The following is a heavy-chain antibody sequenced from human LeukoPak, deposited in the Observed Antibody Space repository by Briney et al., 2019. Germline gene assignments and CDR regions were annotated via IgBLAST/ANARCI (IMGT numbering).Heavy chain of an antibody. J-gene: IGHJ6*02. V-gene: IGHV3-48*03. CDR2: ISSDGTTV. D-gene: IGHD6-13*01. CDR3: ASPRAAAKEYYYYYGMDV. Sequence: GGSLRLSCAASGFTFSNYEMNWVRQPPGKGLDWISYISSDGTTVYYADSVKGRFTISRDNSKNTPYLQMNRLRAEDTAEYSCASPRAAAKEYYYYYGMDVWGQGTTVSV. CDR1: GFTFSNYE.